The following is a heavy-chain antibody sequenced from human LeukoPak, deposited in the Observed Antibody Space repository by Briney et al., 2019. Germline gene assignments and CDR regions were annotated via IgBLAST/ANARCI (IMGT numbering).Heavy chain of an antibody. D-gene: IGHD6-13*01. V-gene: IGHV4-59*01. CDR3: ARGGGYSSSWSY. CDR2: IYYSGSA. J-gene: IGHJ4*02. CDR1: GGSINNYY. Sequence: SETLSLTCTVSGGSINNYYWNWIRQPPGKGLEWIGYIYYSGSASYNPSLKSRVTISVDTSKSQFSLRLSSVTAADTAVYYCARGGGYSSSWSYWGQGTLVTVSS.